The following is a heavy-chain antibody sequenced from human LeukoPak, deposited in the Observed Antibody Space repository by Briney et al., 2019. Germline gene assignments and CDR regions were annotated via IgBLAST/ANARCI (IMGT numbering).Heavy chain of an antibody. Sequence: GGSLRLSCAASGFTFSSYGMHWVRQAPGKGLEYVSAISSNGGSTYYANSVKGRFSISRDNSKDTLYLQMGSLRAEDMAVYYCARAYDFWSGYYPLWFDPWGQGTLVTVSS. D-gene: IGHD3-3*01. CDR2: ISSNGGST. CDR3: ARAYDFWSGYYPLWFDP. V-gene: IGHV3-64*01. J-gene: IGHJ5*02. CDR1: GFTFSSYG.